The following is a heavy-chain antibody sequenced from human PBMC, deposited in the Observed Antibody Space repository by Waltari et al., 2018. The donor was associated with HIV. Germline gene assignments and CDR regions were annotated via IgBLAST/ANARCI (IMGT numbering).Heavy chain of an antibody. J-gene: IGHJ6*02. Sequence: QVHPQESGPGLVKPSEALSLTYSVAGDSLINYYWSWVRQSPEKGLEWIGYSFYGGDTNYNPSLKSRATISIDPSASQLSLKINSVTAADSGVYYCARPIRGSGVGAFHVWGQGTTVIVSS. V-gene: IGHV4-59*08. CDR2: SFYGGDT. CDR3: ARPIRGSGVGAFHV. D-gene: IGHD1-26*01. CDR1: GDSLINYY.